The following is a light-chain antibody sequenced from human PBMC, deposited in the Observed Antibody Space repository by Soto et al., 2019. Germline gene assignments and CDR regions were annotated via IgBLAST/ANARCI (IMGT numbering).Light chain of an antibody. V-gene: IGKV3-20*01. J-gene: IGKJ1*01. Sequence: EIVLTQSPGTLSLSPGERATLSCRASQSVSSNYLGWYQKKPGQPPRLLIYGGASRATGIPDRFSGGGSGTDFTLTIIRLEPEDFAVYYFHQYGSSLRTFGQGTKVDIK. CDR2: GGA. CDR1: QSVSSNY. CDR3: HQYGSSLRT.